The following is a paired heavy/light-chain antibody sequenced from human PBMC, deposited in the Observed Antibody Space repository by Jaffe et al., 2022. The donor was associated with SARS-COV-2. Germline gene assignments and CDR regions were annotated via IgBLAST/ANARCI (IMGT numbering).Light chain of an antibody. Sequence: QSVLTQPPSVSAAPGQRITISCTGSSSDIGAGFDVHWYQQLPGTAPKLLIYGNINRPSGVPDRFSASKSGTSASLAITGLQAEDEADYYCQSYDSSVLVFGGGTKLTVL. CDR1: SSDIGAGFD. V-gene: IGLV1-40*01. CDR3: QSYDSSVLV. J-gene: IGLJ2*01. CDR2: GNI.
Heavy chain of an antibody. CDR1: GYSFTNFW. D-gene: IGHD4-17*01. CDR2: VFPGYSEP. V-gene: IGHV5-51*01. J-gene: IGHJ4*02. Sequence: EVQLVQSGPEVKKPGESLKISCQASGYSFTNFWIGWVCQKPGKGLEWMGMVFPGYSEPKYSPSFQGHVTISADMSTSTTYLQWRSLRASDTAIYYCARPYSGYGDNGFYFDYWGLGTQVTVSS. CDR3: ARPYSGYGDNGFYFDY.